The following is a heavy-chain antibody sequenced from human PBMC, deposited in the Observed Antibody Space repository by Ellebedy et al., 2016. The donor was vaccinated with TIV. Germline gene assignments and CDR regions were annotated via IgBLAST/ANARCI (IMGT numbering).Heavy chain of an antibody. CDR1: GFTFRSFA. CDR2: ISGIGAKT. D-gene: IGHD1-1*01. J-gene: IGHJ4*02. Sequence: GESLKISCAASGFTFRSFALSWVRQAPGKGLEWVAAISGIGAKTYYRDSVKGRFTISRDDSGSTLYLQMDSLRAEDTAVYYCAKSPNWSLHNWGQGAPVTVSS. CDR3: AKSPNWSLHN. V-gene: IGHV3-23*01.